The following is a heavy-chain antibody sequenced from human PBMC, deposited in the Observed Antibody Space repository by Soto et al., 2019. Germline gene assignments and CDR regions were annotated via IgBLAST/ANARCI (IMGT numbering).Heavy chain of an antibody. CDR2: ISYDGSNK. V-gene: IGHV3-30*18. J-gene: IGHJ4*02. Sequence: WGSLRLSCAASGFTFSSYGIHFVRHSPLKGLEWVAVISYDGSNKYYADSVKGRFTISRDNSKNTLYLQMNSLRAEDTAVYYCAKDRGYYGSGSYGGYFHYWGQGTLVTVSS. CDR3: AKDRGYYGSGSYGGYFHY. CDR1: GFTFSSYG. D-gene: IGHD3-10*01.